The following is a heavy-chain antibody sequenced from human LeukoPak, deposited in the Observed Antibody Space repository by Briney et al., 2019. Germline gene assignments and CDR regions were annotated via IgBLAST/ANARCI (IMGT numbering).Heavy chain of an antibody. CDR2: ISYDGSNK. V-gene: IGHV3-30*18. J-gene: IGHJ4*02. D-gene: IGHD1-26*01. CDR1: RFTFSSYG. Sequence: PGGSLRLSCAASRFTFSSYGMHWVRQAPGKGLEWVAVISYDGSNKYYADSVKGRFTISRDNSKNTLYLQMNSLRAEDTAVYYCAKGLWKGATDYWGQGTLVTVSS. CDR3: AKGLWKGATDY.